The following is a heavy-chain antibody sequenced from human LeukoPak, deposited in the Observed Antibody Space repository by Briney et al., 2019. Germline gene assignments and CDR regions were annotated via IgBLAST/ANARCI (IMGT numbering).Heavy chain of an antibody. J-gene: IGHJ5*02. Sequence: PSETLSLTCTVSGGSISSSSYYWGWIRQPPGKGLEWIGYIYYSGSTNYNPSLKSRVTISVDTSKNQFSLKLSSVTAADTAVYYCARLVNWFDPWGQGTLVTVSS. CDR2: IYYSGST. V-gene: IGHV4-61*05. D-gene: IGHD6-13*01. CDR3: ARLVNWFDP. CDR1: GGSISSSSYY.